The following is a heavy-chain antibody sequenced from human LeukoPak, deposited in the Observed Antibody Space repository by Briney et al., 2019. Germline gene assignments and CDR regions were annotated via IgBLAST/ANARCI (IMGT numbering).Heavy chain of an antibody. V-gene: IGHV3-74*01. CDR3: VREGDGAPDY. Sequence: GGSLRLSCAASGFTFSSYWMHWVRQAPGKGLVWVSRINSDGSSTNYADSVKGRFTISRDNAKNTLHLQMNCLGAEDTALYYCVREGDGAPDYWGQGTLVTVSS. CDR2: INSDGSST. D-gene: IGHD4-17*01. J-gene: IGHJ4*02. CDR1: GFTFSSYW.